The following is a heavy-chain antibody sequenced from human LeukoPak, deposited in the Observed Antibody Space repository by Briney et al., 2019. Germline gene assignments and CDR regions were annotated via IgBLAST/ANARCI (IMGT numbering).Heavy chain of an antibody. V-gene: IGHV3-23*01. D-gene: IGHD3-9*01. CDR3: ARLGLTGYFSDLRKYGMDV. J-gene: IGHJ6*02. CDR1: GFTFSSYA. Sequence: PGGSLRLSCAASGFTFSSYAMSWVRQAPGKGLEWVSAISGSGGSTYYADSVKGRFTISRDNSKNTLYLQMNSLRAEDTAVYYCARLGLTGYFSDLRKYGMDVWGQGTTVTVSS. CDR2: ISGSGGST.